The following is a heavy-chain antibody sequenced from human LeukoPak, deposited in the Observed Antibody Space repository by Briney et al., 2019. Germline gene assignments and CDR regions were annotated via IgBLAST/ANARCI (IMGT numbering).Heavy chain of an antibody. CDR2: IIPIFGTA. D-gene: IGHD3-16*02. J-gene: IGHJ3*02. CDR1: GGTFSSYA. V-gene: IGHV1-69*05. Sequence: SSVKVSCKASGGTFSSYAISWVRQAPGQGLEWLGRIIPIFGTANCAQKFQGRVTITTDESTSTAYMELSSLRSEDTAVYYCARLDDYVWGSYRYQDAFDIWGQGTMVTVSS. CDR3: ARLDDYVWGSYRYQDAFDI.